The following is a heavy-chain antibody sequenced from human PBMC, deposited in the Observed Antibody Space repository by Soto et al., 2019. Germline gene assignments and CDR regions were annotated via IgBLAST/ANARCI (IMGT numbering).Heavy chain of an antibody. CDR1: GFTFSNAW. V-gene: IGHV3-15*01. D-gene: IGHD3-3*01. Sequence: GGSLRLSCAASGFTFSNAWMSWVRQAPGKGLEWVGRIKSKTDGGTTDYAAPVKGRFTISRDDLKNTLYLQMNSLKTEDTAVYYCTTASGGFLEWLPADYWGQGTLVTVSS. CDR3: TTASGGFLEWLPADY. CDR2: IKSKTDGGTT. J-gene: IGHJ4*02.